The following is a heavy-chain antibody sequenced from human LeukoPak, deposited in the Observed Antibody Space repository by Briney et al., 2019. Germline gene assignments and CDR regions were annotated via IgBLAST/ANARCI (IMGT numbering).Heavy chain of an antibody. CDR2: INHSGST. Sequence: SETLSLTCAVYGGSFSGYYWSWIRQPPGKGLEWIGEINHSGSTNYNPSLKSRATISVDTSKNQFSLKLSSVTAADTAVYYCARGPDYWGQGTLVTVSS. J-gene: IGHJ4*02. CDR1: GGSFSGYY. V-gene: IGHV4-34*01. CDR3: ARGPDY.